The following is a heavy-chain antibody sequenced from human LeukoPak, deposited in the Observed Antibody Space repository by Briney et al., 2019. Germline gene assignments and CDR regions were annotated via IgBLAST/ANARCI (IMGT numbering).Heavy chain of an antibody. CDR1: GFTFSSYG. J-gene: IGHJ5*02. CDR2: ISYDGSNK. Sequence: PGRSLRLSCAASGFTFSSYGMHWVRQAPGKGLEWVAVISYDGSNKYYADSVKGRFTISRDNSKNTLYLQMNSLRAEDTAAYYCAKGRGCSGGSCPNWFDPWGQGTLVTVSS. D-gene: IGHD2-15*01. CDR3: AKGRGCSGGSCPNWFDP. V-gene: IGHV3-30*18.